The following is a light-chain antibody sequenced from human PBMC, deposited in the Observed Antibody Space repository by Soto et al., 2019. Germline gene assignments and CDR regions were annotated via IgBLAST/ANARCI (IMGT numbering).Light chain of an antibody. CDR2: EVC. CDR3: MQSTQLTPT. Sequence: DVVMTQTPLSLSFAPGQPASISCTSRQSLLHITGETFLFWYLQTPGQSPQXXIYEVCTRVSGVPERFSGSGAGTECTRKISRVETDDVGIDYCMQSTQLTPTFGQGTRLEIK. J-gene: IGKJ5*01. CDR1: QSLLHITGETF. V-gene: IGKV2D-29*02.